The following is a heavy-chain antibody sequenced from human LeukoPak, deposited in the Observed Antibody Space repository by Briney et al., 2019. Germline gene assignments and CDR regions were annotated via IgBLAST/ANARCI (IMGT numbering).Heavy chain of an antibody. CDR3: ANLGTRGISYDSSGYPPY. CDR1: GFTFVNYG. V-gene: IGHV3-30-3*01. J-gene: IGHJ4*02. Sequence: PGGSLRLSCAASGFTFVNYGFHWVRQAPVKALEWVAFISYNGNQKYGDSVKGRFIISRDNSKNTLYLQMNSLRAEDTAVYYCANLGTRGISYDSSGYPPYWGQGTLVTVSS. D-gene: IGHD3-22*01. CDR2: ISYNGNQ.